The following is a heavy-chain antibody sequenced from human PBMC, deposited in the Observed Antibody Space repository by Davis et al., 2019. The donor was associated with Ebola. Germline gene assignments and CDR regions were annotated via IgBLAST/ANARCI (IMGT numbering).Heavy chain of an antibody. J-gene: IGHJ6*02. D-gene: IGHD5-12*01. Sequence: PGGSLRLSCAASGFTFSSYGMSWVRQAPGEGLAWVSSIRACSSTVYNADSVKGRFTISRDNAKNSLYLQMNSLRDEDTAVYYCSRDVEDSAIISYGLDVWGQGTTVTVSS. V-gene: IGHV3-48*02. CDR3: SRDVEDSAIISYGLDV. CDR2: IRACSSTV. CDR1: GFTFSSYG.